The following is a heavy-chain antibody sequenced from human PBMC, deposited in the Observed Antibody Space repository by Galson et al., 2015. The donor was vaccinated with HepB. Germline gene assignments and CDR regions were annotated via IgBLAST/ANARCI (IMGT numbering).Heavy chain of an antibody. Sequence: SVKVSCKVSGYTLTELSMHWVRQAPGKGLEWMGGFDPEDGETIYAQKFQGRVTMTEDTSTDTAYMELSSLRSEDTAVYYCATYYYDSSGYSVSFHSWGQGTLVTVSS. CDR2: FDPEDGET. D-gene: IGHD3-22*01. CDR3: ATYYYDSSGYSVSFHS. J-gene: IGHJ5*01. V-gene: IGHV1-24*01. CDR1: GYTLTELS.